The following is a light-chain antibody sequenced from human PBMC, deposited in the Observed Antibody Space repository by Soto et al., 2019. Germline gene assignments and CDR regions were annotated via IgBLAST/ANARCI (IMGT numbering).Light chain of an antibody. CDR2: GAS. Sequence: ETVLTQSPGTLYFYPGERATLSCRASQSVGNSHVAWYQQRRGLPPRLLIYGASNMATGIPDRFSGSGSGADFTLTISRLEPEDFAVDFCQQYGNSPPGTFGQGTRL. CDR3: QQYGNSPPGT. CDR1: QSVGNSH. V-gene: IGKV3-20*01. J-gene: IGKJ5*01.